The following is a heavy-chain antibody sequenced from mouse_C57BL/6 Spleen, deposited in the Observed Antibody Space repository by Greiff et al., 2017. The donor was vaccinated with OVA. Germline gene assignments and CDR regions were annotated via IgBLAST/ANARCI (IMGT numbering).Heavy chain of an antibody. CDR3: TKGDRNYKGCGYAC. V-gene: IGHV5-9-1*02. D-gene: IGHD2-5*01. CDR1: GFTFSSYA. J-gene: IGHJ3*01. Sequence: DVKLVESGAGLVKPGGSLKLSCAASGFTFSSYAMSWVRQTPEQRLEWVAYISSGGDYIYYADTVKGRFTISRDNARNTLYLQMSSLKSEDTAMYSDTKGDRNYKGCGYACWGQGTLVTVAA. CDR2: ISSGGDYI.